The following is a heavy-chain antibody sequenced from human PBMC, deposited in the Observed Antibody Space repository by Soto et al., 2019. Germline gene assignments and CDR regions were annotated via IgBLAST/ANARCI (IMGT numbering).Heavy chain of an antibody. V-gene: IGHV3-64D*06. D-gene: IGHD3-22*01. Sequence: GGSLRLSCSASGFTFSSYAMHWVRQAPGKGLEYVSAISSNGGSTYYADSVKGRFTISRDNSKNTLYLQMSSLRAEDTAVYYCVKEVADSSGYYYFWLDPWGQGTLVTVSS. J-gene: IGHJ5*02. CDR2: ISSNGGST. CDR3: VKEVADSSGYYYFWLDP. CDR1: GFTFSSYA.